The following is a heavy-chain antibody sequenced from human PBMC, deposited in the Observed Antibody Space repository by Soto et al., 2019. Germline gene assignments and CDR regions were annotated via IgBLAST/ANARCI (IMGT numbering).Heavy chain of an antibody. CDR2: IRRKANSYAT. D-gene: IGHD5-12*01. J-gene: IGHJ3*02. V-gene: IGHV3-73*01. CDR3: TRQTIVATTDAFDI. Sequence: GGSLRLSCAASGFTFSGSAMHWVRQASGKGLEWVGRIRRKANSYATAYAASVKGRFTISRDDSKNTAYLQMNSLKTEDTAVYYCTRQTIVATTDAFDIWGQGTMVTVSS. CDR1: GFTFSGSA.